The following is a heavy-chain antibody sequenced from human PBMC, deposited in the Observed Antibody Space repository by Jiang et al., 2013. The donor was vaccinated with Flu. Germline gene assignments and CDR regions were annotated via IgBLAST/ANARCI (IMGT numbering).Heavy chain of an antibody. D-gene: IGHD6-19*01. CDR3: ASGGGHGGWLDY. J-gene: IGHJ4*02. V-gene: IGHV4-59*01. Sequence: TLSLTCTVSGGSISSYYWSWIRQPPGKGLEWIGYIYYSGSTNYNPSLKSRVTISVDTSKNQFSLKLSSVTAADTAVYYCASGGGHGGWLDYWGQGTLVTVSS. CDR2: IYYSGST. CDR1: GGSISSYY.